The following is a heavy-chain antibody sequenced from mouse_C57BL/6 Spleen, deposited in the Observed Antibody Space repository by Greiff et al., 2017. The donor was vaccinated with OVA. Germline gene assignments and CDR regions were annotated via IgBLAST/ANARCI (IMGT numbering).Heavy chain of an antibody. CDR2: IYPGSGST. CDR1: GYTFTSYW. Sequence: QVQLQQPGAELVKPGASVKMSCKASGYTFTSYWITWVKQRPGQGLEWIGDIYPGSGSTNYNEKFKSKATLTVDTSSRTAYKQLSSLTSEDSAVDYCARWIYYGNYFDYWGKGTTLTVSS. J-gene: IGHJ2*01. D-gene: IGHD2-1*01. V-gene: IGHV1-55*01. CDR3: ARWIYYGNYFDY.